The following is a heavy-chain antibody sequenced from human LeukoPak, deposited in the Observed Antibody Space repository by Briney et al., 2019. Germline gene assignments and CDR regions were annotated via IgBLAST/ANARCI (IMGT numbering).Heavy chain of an antibody. CDR2: ISASGSAT. V-gene: IGHV3-23*01. CDR1: GFIFSNYG. D-gene: IGHD3-22*01. CDR3: AKDGVTMIVVVTPGYFDY. Sequence: GGSLRLSCAASGFIFSNYGMNWVRQAPGKGLEWVAAISASGSATSYADSVKGRFTISRDNSKNTLYLQMNSLRAEDTAVYYCAKDGVTMIVVVTPGYFDYWGQGTLVTVSS. J-gene: IGHJ4*02.